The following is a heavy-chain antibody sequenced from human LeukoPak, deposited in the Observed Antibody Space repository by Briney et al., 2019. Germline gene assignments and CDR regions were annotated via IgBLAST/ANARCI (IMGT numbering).Heavy chain of an antibody. V-gene: IGHV3-30-3*01. J-gene: IGHJ4*02. D-gene: IGHD3-9*01. CDR3: ARSLRYFDPSDY. CDR1: GFTFSSYA. Sequence: GGSLRLSCAASGFTFSSYAMHWVRQAPGKGLEWVAVISYDGSNKYYADSVKGRFTISRDNSKSTLYLQMNSLRAEDTAVYYCARSLRYFDPSDYWGQGTLVTVSS. CDR2: ISYDGSNK.